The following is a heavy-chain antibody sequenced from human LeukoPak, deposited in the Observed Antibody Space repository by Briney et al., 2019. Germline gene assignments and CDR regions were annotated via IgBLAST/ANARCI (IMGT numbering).Heavy chain of an antibody. V-gene: IGHV3-23*01. D-gene: IGHD2-2*01. Sequence: GGSLRLSCAASGFTFSSYAMSWVRQAPGKGLEWVSAISGSGGSTYYADSVKGRFTISRDNSKNTLYLQMNSLRAEDTAVYYCAKDQWGYCSSTSCYPADWGQGTLVTVSS. CDR1: GFTFSSYA. CDR3: AKDQWGYCSSTSCYPAD. CDR2: ISGSGGST. J-gene: IGHJ4*02.